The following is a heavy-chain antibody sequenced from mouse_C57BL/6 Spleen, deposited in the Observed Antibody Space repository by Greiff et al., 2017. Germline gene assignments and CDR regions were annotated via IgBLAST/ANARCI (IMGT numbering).Heavy chain of an antibody. J-gene: IGHJ1*03. CDR1: GFTFSSYA. Sequence: EVKLVESGGGLVKPGGSLKLSCAASGFTFSSYAMSWVRQTPEKRLEWVATLSDGGSYTYYPANVQGRFTIARDKAKNNLYLQMSHLESEDTAMYYCARDRRGNFDVWGTGTTVTVSS. V-gene: IGHV5-4*01. CDR3: ARDRRGNFDV. CDR2: LSDGGSYT.